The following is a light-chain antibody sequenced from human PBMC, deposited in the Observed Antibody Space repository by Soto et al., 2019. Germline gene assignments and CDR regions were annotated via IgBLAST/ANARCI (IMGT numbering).Light chain of an antibody. Sequence: QSVLTQPSSVSGSPGRSITISCTGTSSDVGGCNAFSWYQQHPGNAPNLMIYELSNRPSAVSNLFSGYNSGNTDSLTVSGVQIEDEADYNCKSYTNRITFEYVFGTGTKVTVL. CDR1: SSDVGGCNA. V-gene: IGLV2-14*01. CDR2: ELS. J-gene: IGLJ1*01. CDR3: KSYTNRITFEYV.